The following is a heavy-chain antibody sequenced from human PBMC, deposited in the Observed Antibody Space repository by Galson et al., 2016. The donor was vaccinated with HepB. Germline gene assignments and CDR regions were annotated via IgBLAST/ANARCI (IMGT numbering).Heavy chain of an antibody. CDR2: IKEDGSKS. CDR1: GFSFSDYW. J-gene: IGHJ1*01. V-gene: IGHV3-7*03. Sequence: SLRLSCAASGFSFSDYWMTWVRQAPGKGLEWVASIKEDGSKSFYADSVKGRFTISRDNVENSLSLQMNSLRAEDTAVYYCARYGDEAGWNFHQWGQGTLVTVSS. D-gene: IGHD6-19*01. CDR3: ARYGDEAGWNFHQ.